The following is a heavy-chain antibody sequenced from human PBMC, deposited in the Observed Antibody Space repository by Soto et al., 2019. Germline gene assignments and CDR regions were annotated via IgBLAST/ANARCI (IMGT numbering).Heavy chain of an antibody. CDR3: ARGRITMVRGVIWFDP. J-gene: IGHJ5*02. CDR1: GGSFSGYY. V-gene: IGHV4-34*01. CDR2: INHSGST. D-gene: IGHD3-10*01. Sequence: PSETLSLTCAVYGGSFSGYYWSWIHQPPGKGLEWIGEINHSGSTNYNPSLKSRVTISVDTSKNQFSLKLSSVTAADTAVYYCARGRITMVRGVIWFDPWGQGTMVTVSS.